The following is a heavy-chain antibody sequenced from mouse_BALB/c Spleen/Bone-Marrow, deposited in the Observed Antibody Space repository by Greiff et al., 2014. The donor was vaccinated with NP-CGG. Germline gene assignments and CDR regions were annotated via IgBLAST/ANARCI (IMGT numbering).Heavy chain of an antibody. CDR3: ARGTVVAYYYAMDY. V-gene: IGHV1-7*01. D-gene: IGHD1-1*01. CDR2: INPSTGYT. J-gene: IGHJ4*01. Sequence: QVQLQQSGAELAKPGASVKMSCKASGYTFTSYWMHWVKQRPGQGLEWIGYINPSTGYTEYNQKFKDKATLTADKSSSTAYMQLSSLTSEDSAVYYCARGTVVAYYYAMDYWGRGTSVTVSS. CDR1: GYTFTSYW.